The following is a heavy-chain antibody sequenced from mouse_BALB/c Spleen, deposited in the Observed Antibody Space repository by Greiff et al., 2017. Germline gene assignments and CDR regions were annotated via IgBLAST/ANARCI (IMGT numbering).Heavy chain of an antibody. CDR3: GKGDRYDGDYYAMDY. J-gene: IGHJ4*01. D-gene: IGHD2-14*01. Sequence: EVQLVESGPELVKPGASVKISCKASGYSFTGYFMNWVKQSHGKSLEWIGRINPYNGDTFYNQKFKGKATLTVDKSSSTAHMELLSLTSEDSAVYYCGKGDRYDGDYYAMDYWGQGTSVTVSS. CDR2: INPYNGDT. CDR1: GYSFTGYF. V-gene: IGHV1-37*01.